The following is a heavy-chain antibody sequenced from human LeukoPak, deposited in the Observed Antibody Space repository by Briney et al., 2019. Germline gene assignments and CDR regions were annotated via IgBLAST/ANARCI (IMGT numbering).Heavy chain of an antibody. CDR3: ARRPRFEIVPAAIGEDY. CDR2: IDPSDSYT. D-gene: IGHD2-2*01. V-gene: IGHV5-10-1*01. Sequence: GEALKISCKGCGYSFTSYWISWVRQLPGKGVEWGGRIDPSDSYTNYSPSFQGHVTISADKSISTAYLQWSSLKASDTAMYYCARRPRFEIVPAAIGEDYWGQGTLVTVSS. CDR1: GYSFTSYW. J-gene: IGHJ4*02.